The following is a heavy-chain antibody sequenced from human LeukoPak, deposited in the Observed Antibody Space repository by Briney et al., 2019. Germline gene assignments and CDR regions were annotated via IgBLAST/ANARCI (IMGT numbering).Heavy chain of an antibody. CDR1: GFTFSSYS. CDR3: ARDRVRAPYHGDNDAFDI. Sequence: GGSLRLSCAASGFTFSSYSMNWVRQAPGKGLEWVSYISSSSSTIYYADSVKGRFTISRDNAKNSLYLQMNSLRAEDTAVYYCARDRVRAPYHGDNDAFDIWGQGTMVTVSS. D-gene: IGHD3-10*01. V-gene: IGHV3-48*01. J-gene: IGHJ3*02. CDR2: ISSSSSTI.